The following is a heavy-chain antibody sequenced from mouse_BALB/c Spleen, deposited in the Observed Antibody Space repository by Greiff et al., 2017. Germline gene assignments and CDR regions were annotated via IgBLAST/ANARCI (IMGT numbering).Heavy chain of an antibody. CDR1: GYTFTDYW. CDR2: IDTSDSYT. V-gene: IGHV1-69*01. CDR3: ARLRDYGSSGAMDY. Sequence: QVQLQQPGAELVMPGASVKMSCKASGYTFTDYWMHWVKQRPGQGLEWIGAIDTSDSYTSYNQKFKGKATLTVDESSSTAYMQLSSLTSEDSAVYYCARLRDYGSSGAMDYWGQGTSVTVSS. J-gene: IGHJ4*01. D-gene: IGHD1-1*01.